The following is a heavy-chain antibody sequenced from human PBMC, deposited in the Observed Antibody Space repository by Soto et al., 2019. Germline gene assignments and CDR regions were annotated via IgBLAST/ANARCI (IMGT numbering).Heavy chain of an antibody. CDR3: ARISPTYYYDSSGYSFDY. V-gene: IGHV2-70*04. J-gene: IGHJ4*02. CDR2: IDWDDDK. Sequence: SGPTLVNPTQTLTLTCTFSGFSLSTSGMRVSWIRQPPGKALEWLARIDWDDDKFYSTSLKTRLTISKDTSKNQVVLTMTNMDPVDTATYYCARISPTYYYDSSGYSFDYRGQGTLVTVSS. D-gene: IGHD3-22*01. CDR1: GFSLSTSGMR.